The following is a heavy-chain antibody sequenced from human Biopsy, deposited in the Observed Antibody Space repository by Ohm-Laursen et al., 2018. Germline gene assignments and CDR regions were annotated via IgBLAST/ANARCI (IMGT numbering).Heavy chain of an antibody. CDR1: GFSLTTDKVG. CDR2: IYWDDDK. V-gene: IGHV2-5*02. CDR3: RRENINIVGAFDA. D-gene: IGHD3-3*02. Sequence: TQTLTLTGTFSGFSLTTDKVGVGWIRQPPGKALEWLALIYWDDDKRYSPSLKNRLTITKDTSKKQVVLTMANLDPVDTATYYCRRENINIVGAFDARGQGTLVAVSS. J-gene: IGHJ3*01.